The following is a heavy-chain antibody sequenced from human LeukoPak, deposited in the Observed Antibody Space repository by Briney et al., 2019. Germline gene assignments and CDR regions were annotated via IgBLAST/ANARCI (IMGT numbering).Heavy chain of an antibody. CDR2: IYYSGAT. Sequence: PSETLSLTCTVSGGSISSYYWSWIRQPPGKGLEWIGYIYYSGATNYNPSLKSRVTISVDTSKNQFSLKLSSVTAADTAVYYCARGVYIAAAQYGFWGQGTLVTVSS. J-gene: IGHJ4*02. CDR1: GGSISSYY. CDR3: ARGVYIAAAQYGF. V-gene: IGHV4-59*01. D-gene: IGHD6-13*01.